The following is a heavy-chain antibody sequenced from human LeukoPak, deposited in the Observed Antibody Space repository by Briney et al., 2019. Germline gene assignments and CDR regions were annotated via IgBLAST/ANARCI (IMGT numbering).Heavy chain of an antibody. CDR1: GFTFDDYA. CDR3: AKAGHCSGGSCYSAGWYYFDY. Sequence: GGSLRLSCAASGFTFDDYAMHWVRQAPGKGLEWVSLISWDGGSTYYADSVKGRFTISRDNSKNSLYLQMNSLRAEDTALYYCAKAGHCSGGSCYSAGWYYFDYWGQGTLVTVSS. CDR2: ISWDGGST. D-gene: IGHD2-15*01. V-gene: IGHV3-43D*03. J-gene: IGHJ4*02.